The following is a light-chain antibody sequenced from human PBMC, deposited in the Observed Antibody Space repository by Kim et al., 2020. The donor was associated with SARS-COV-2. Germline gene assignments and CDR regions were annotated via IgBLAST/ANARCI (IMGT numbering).Light chain of an antibody. CDR3: QQYNSSPYT. V-gene: IGKV3-20*01. CDR1: QSVSSSY. Sequence: WSPGERATLSCRASQSVSSSYLAWYQQKPGQGPRLLIYGASSRATGIPDRFSGSGSGTDFTLTISRLEPEDFAVYYCQQYNSSPYTFGQGTKLEI. CDR2: GAS. J-gene: IGKJ2*01.